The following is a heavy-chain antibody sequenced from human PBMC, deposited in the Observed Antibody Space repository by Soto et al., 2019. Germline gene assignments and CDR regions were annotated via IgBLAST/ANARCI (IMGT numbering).Heavy chain of an antibody. CDR2: ISYDGSDK. Sequence: GGPLGLSGTASGFTFSTYAIHWVRQAPGVGLEWVAVISYDGSDKYYAGSVKGRFTISRDNSKSTLYLQMNSLRAEDTALYYCARDQGRDPCWCFDHWGRVTLV. CDR1: GFTFSTYA. D-gene: IGHD1-26*01. CDR3: ARDQGRDPCWCFDH. J-gene: IGHJ2*01. V-gene: IGHV3-30-3*01.